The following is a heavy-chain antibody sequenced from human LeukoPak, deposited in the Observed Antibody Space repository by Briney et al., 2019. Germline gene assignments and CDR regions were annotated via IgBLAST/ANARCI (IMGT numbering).Heavy chain of an antibody. V-gene: IGHV3-7*01. D-gene: IGHD1-26*01. CDR2: IKQDGSEK. CDR1: GFTLRSYW. Sequence: GGSLRLSCAASGFTLRSYWMSWVREASGKGVEGVANIKQDGSEKYYVDSVKSRFTISRDNAQNSLYLQMNSLRAEDTAVYSCASDSGSYLTYWGQGPLVTVSS. J-gene: IGHJ4*02. CDR3: ASDSGSYLTY.